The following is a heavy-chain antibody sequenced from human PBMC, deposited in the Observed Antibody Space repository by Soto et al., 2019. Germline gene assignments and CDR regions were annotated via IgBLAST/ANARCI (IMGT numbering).Heavy chain of an antibody. Sequence: EVQLVESGGGLVQPGGSLRLSCAASGFTFSSYDMHWVRQATGKGLEWVSAIGTAGDTYYPGSVKGRFPISRENAKNSLYLQMNSLRAEDTAVYYCARGCYDFWFDYWGQGTLVTVSS. V-gene: IGHV3-13*01. J-gene: IGHJ4*02. CDR3: ARGCYDFWFDY. CDR1: GFTFSSYD. D-gene: IGHD3-3*01. CDR2: IGTAGDT.